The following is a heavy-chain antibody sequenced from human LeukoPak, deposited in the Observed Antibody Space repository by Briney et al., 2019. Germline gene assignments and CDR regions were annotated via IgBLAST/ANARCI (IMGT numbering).Heavy chain of an antibody. Sequence: QPGGSLRLSCAASGFTFSSYAMSWVRQAPGKGLEWVSGITTIGDSTYYADSVKGRFTISRDSSKNTLYLQMNSLRAADTAVYYCAKELGPYFNGMDVWGQGTTVTVSS. CDR3: AKELGPYFNGMDV. J-gene: IGHJ6*02. CDR1: GFTFSSYA. V-gene: IGHV3-23*01. CDR2: ITTIGDST.